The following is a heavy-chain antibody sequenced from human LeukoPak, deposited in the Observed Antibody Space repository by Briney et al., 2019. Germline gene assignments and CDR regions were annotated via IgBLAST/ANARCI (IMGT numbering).Heavy chain of an antibody. D-gene: IGHD3-22*01. J-gene: IGHJ4*02. CDR1: GYTFTVYD. CDR2: MNPNSGNT. Sequence: GASVTVSFKASGYTFTVYDINWVRQATGQGLEWMGWMNPNSGNTGYAQKFQGRVTMTSNTSISTAYMELSSLSSEDTAVYYCARDTGGGYYYDSSGFAYWGQGTLVTISS. V-gene: IGHV1-8*01. CDR3: ARDTGGGYYYDSSGFAY.